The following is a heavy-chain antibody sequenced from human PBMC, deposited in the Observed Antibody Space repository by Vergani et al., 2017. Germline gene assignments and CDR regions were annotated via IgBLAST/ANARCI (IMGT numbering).Heavy chain of an antibody. CDR3: AKDRKQWLTNGFDP. Sequence: EVQLVESGGGLVQPGGSLRLSCAASGFTFSDHYMDWVRQAPGKGLEWVGRTRNKANSYTTEYAASVNGRFTISRDDSKNSLYLQMNSLRAEDTAVYYCAKDRKQWLTNGFDPWGQGTLVTVSS. J-gene: IGHJ5*02. D-gene: IGHD6-19*01. CDR2: TRNKANSYTT. V-gene: IGHV3-72*01. CDR1: GFTFSDHY.